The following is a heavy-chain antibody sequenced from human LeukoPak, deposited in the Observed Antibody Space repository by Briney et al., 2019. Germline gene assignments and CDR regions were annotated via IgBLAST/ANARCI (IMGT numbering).Heavy chain of an antibody. CDR2: ISLTTTTV. CDR3: ARDGDWAFDY. J-gene: IGHJ4*02. V-gene: IGHV3-48*01. Sequence: PGGSLRLSCAASGFTFSSSYSMNWVRQAPGKGLEWVAHISLTTTTVSSADSVKGRFTMSRDNAKNSLFLQMNSLRAEDTAVYYCARDGDWAFDYWGQGTLVTVSS. D-gene: IGHD2-21*02. CDR1: GFTFSSSYS.